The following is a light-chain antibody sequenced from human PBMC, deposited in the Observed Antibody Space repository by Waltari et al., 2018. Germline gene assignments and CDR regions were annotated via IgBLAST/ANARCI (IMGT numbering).Light chain of an antibody. V-gene: IGLV3-21*04. CDR2: YDR. CDR3: HVWHPHVDPGV. J-gene: IGLJ1*01. Sequence: SYVVTQPPSVSVAPSVTATLPCEVDNTYTCSLHWSQQKAGQDPVWVIFYDRDRHSGIPDRFSGSNSGNTATLTISRVEAGEEARYYCHVWHPHVDPGVFGTGTEVT. CDR1: NTYTCS.